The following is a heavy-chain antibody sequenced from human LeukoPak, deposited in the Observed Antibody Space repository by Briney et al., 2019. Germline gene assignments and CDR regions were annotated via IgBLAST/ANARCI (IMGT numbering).Heavy chain of an antibody. CDR1: GFSSYA. J-gene: IGHJ4*02. Sequence: GGSLRLSCAASGFSSYAMSWVRQAPGKGLEWVANIKQDGSEKYYVDSVKGRFTISRDNAKNSLYLQMNSLRAEDTAVYYCARIWDSFDYWGQGTLVTVSS. D-gene: IGHD3-16*01. V-gene: IGHV3-7*01. CDR3: ARIWDSFDY. CDR2: IKQDGSEK.